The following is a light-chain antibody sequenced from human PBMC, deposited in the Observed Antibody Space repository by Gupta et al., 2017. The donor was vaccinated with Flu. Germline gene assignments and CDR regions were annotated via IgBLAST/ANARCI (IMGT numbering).Light chain of an antibody. J-gene: IGLJ3*02. Sequence: RVTISCSGSSSNIGRNTVTWLQQLPGTAPRRLMYSNNERPSGVPDRVSCSKSGTYASRAIRGLQSEDEADDYCAEWDDSLKGVVFGGGTKLTVL. CDR1: SSNIGRNT. CDR2: SNN. V-gene: IGLV1-44*01. CDR3: AEWDDSLKGVV.